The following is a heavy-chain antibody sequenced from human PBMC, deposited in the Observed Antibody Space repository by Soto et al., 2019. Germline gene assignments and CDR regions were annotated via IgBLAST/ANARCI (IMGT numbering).Heavy chain of an antibody. CDR2: ISAYNGNT. Sequence: QVQLVQSGAEVKKPGASVKVSYKASGYTFTSYGISWVRQAPGQGLEWMGWISAYNGNTNYAQKLQGRVTMTTDTSTSTAYMELRSLRSDDTAVYYCARTSYDFWSGQSTKYYFDYWGQGTLVTVSS. CDR3: ARTSYDFWSGQSTKYYFDY. V-gene: IGHV1-18*01. CDR1: GYTFTSYG. J-gene: IGHJ4*02. D-gene: IGHD3-3*01.